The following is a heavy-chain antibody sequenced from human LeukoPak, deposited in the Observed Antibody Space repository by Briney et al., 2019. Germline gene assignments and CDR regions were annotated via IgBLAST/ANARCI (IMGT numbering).Heavy chain of an antibody. CDR1: GGSISSSSYY. CDR3: ARDNGSGNYFDY. J-gene: IGHJ4*02. CDR2: IYYSGST. D-gene: IGHD3-10*01. V-gene: IGHV4-39*07. Sequence: SETLSLTCTVSGGSISSSSYYWGWIRQPPGKGLEWIGSIYYSGSTYYNPSLKSRVTISVDTSKNQFSLKLSSVTAADTAVYYCARDNGSGNYFDYWGQGTLVTVSS.